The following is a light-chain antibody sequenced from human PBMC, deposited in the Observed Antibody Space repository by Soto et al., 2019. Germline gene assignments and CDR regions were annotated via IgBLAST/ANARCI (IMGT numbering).Light chain of an antibody. CDR3: SSRTGGSDFRI. CDR2: EVY. Sequence: QSALAQPASVSGSPGQSITISCTGTRSDIGASNSVSWYQQHPGKAPQLLIYEVYSRPSGASNRFSASKSGSTASLTISGLQPEDEATYYCSSRTGGSDFRIFGGGTKVTVL. J-gene: IGLJ2*01. CDR1: RSDIGASNS. V-gene: IGLV2-14*03.